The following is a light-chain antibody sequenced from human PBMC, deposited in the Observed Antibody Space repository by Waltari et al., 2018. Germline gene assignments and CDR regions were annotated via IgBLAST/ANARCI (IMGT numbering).Light chain of an antibody. CDR1: QSVDSN. CDR3: LQYHDWPPLT. V-gene: IGKV3-15*01. J-gene: IGKJ4*01. CDR2: SAS. Sequence: EVVMTQSPATLSVSSGDTATTTCRDSQSVDSNLAWYQQNPGQAPKCLIFSASTRATGIPARFSGGGFGTEFTLTINSLQSEDFAVYYCLQYHDWPPLTFGGGTKVEMK.